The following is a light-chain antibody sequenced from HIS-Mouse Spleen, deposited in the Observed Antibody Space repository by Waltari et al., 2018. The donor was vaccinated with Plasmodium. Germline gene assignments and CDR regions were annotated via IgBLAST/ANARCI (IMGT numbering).Light chain of an antibody. J-gene: IGLJ2*01. CDR3: SSYAGSNNFVV. Sequence: QSALTQPPSASGSPGQSVPLPCTGPRSAVGGSNYVSRYQQQPGKPPQLMIYEVIKRPSGVPDRFSGSKSGNTASLTVSGLQAEDEADYYCSSYAGSNNFVVFGGGTKLTVL. V-gene: IGLV2-8*01. CDR2: EVI. CDR1: RSAVGGSNY.